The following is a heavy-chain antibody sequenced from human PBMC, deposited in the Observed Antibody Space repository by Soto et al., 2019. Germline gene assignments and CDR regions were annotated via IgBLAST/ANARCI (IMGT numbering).Heavy chain of an antibody. V-gene: IGHV3-15*01. Sequence: EVQLVESGGGLVKPGGSLRLSCAASGFTFSNAWMSWVRQAPGKGLEWVGRIKSKTDGGTTDYAAPVKGRFTISRDDSKNTLYLQMNSLKTEVTAVYYCTTENIVLMVGLAFDIWGQGTMVTVSS. CDR3: TTENIVLMVGLAFDI. CDR2: IKSKTDGGTT. D-gene: IGHD2-8*01. J-gene: IGHJ3*02. CDR1: GFTFSNAW.